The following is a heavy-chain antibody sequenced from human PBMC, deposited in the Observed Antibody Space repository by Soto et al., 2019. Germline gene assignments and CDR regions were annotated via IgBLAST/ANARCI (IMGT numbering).Heavy chain of an antibody. CDR3: ARADYGDYGWSDP. V-gene: IGHV3-21*01. J-gene: IGHJ5*02. D-gene: IGHD4-17*01. Sequence: GGSLRSCFAASGFTFSSYSMNWVRQAPGKVRELVSSISSSSSYIYYADSVKGRFTISRDNAKNSLYLQINSLRAEDTAVYYCARADYGDYGWSDPWGQGTLVTVSS. CDR1: GFTFSSYS. CDR2: ISSSSSYI.